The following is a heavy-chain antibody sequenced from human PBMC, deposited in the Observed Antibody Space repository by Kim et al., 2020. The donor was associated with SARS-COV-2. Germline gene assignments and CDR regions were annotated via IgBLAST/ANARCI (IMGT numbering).Heavy chain of an antibody. CDR1: GYTFTSYG. Sequence: ASVKVSCKASGYTFTSYGISWVRQAPGQGLEWMGWISAYNGNTNYAQKLQGRVTMTTDTSTSTAYMELRSLRSDDTAVYYCARGMVRGVIGDYGMDVWGQGTTVTVSS. D-gene: IGHD3-10*01. J-gene: IGHJ6*02. CDR3: ARGMVRGVIGDYGMDV. V-gene: IGHV1-18*01. CDR2: ISAYNGNT.